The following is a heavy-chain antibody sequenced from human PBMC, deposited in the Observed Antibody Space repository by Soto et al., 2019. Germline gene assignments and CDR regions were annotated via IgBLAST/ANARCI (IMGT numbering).Heavy chain of an antibody. CDR2: IWYDGSNK. J-gene: IGHJ4*02. D-gene: IGHD2-15*01. CDR1: GFPFISYG. CDR3: ARDEAGSYFDY. Sequence: WGSLRLSCAASGFPFISYGMHWVRQAPGKGLEWVAVIWYDGSNKYYADSVKGRFTISRDNSKNTLYLQMNSLRAEDTAVYYCARDEAGSYFDYWGQGTLVTVSS. V-gene: IGHV3-33*01.